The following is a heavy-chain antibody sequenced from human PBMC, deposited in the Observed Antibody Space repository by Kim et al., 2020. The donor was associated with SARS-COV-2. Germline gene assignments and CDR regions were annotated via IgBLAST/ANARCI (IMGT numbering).Heavy chain of an antibody. Sequence: GGSLRLSCAASGFTFGRYSMNWVRQAPGKGLEWVSTICSHSIHIYYADSVNGRFTISTDNARDSLYLQMNSLRAADTAMYYCARDLTTCLPGGFAYWG. J-gene: IGHJ4*01. V-gene: IGHV3-21*01. D-gene: IGHD3-16*01. CDR2: ICSHSIHI. CDR3: ARDLTTCLPGGFAY. CDR1: GFTFGRYS.